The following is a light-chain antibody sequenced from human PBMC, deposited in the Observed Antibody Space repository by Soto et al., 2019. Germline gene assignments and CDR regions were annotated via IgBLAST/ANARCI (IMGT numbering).Light chain of an antibody. CDR1: RNINRK. Sequence: EIVMTQSPATLSVSSGERATLSCRSSRNINRKLAWYQQKPGQAPRLLISGASTRATGITARFSGSGSGTDFTLTISSLQSEDFAVYDCQPYYDFHPLIFGGRTKVEIK. V-gene: IGKV3-15*01. J-gene: IGKJ4*01. CDR2: GAS. CDR3: QPYYDFHPLI.